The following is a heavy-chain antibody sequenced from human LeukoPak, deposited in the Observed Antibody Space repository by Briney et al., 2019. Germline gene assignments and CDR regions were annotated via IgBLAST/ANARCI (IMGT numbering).Heavy chain of an antibody. D-gene: IGHD2-15*01. CDR1: GFTFDDYG. Sequence: GGSLRLSCAASGFTFDDYGMSWVRQAPGKGLEWVSSISSSSSYIYYADSVKGRFTISRDNAKNSLYLQMNSLRAEDTAVYYCARAATTLEDYWGQGTLVTVSS. J-gene: IGHJ4*02. V-gene: IGHV3-21*01. CDR2: ISSSSSYI. CDR3: ARAATTLEDY.